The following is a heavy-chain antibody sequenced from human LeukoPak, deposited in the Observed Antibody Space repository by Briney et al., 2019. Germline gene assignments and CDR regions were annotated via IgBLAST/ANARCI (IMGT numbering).Heavy chain of an antibody. J-gene: IGHJ6*04. CDR3: ARDKVPAAYYYGMDV. D-gene: IGHD2-2*01. CDR1: GFTFSSYG. Sequence: GRSLRLSCAASGFTFSSYGMHWVRQAPGEGLEWVAVISYDGSNKYYADSVKGRFTISRDNPKNTLYLQMNSLRAEDTAVYYCARDKVPAAYYYGMDVWGKGTTVTVSS. CDR2: ISYDGSNK. V-gene: IGHV3-30*03.